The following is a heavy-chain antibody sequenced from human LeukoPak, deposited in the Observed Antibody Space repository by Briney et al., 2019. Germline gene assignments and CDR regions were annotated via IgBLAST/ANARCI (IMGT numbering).Heavy chain of an antibody. J-gene: IGHJ3*02. V-gene: IGHV4-59*08. CDR2: IYYSGST. D-gene: IGHD3-3*01. Sequence: PSETLPLTCTVSGGSISSYYWSWIRQPPGKGLEWIGYIYYSGSTNYNPSLKSRVTISVDTSKNQFSLKLSSVTAADTAVYYCARHRPRNYDFWSGYYRDDAFDIWGQGTMVTVSS. CDR1: GGSISSYY. CDR3: ARHRPRNYDFWSGYYRDDAFDI.